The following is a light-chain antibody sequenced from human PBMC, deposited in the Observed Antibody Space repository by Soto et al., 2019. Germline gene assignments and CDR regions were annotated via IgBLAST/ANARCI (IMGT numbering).Light chain of an antibody. CDR2: DAS. CDR1: QSVSSY. CDR3: QQRSNWPRT. V-gene: IGKV3-11*01. J-gene: IGKJ4*01. Sequence: EIVLTQSPAPLSSSPGERATLSCRASQSVSSYLAWYQQKPGQAPRLLIYDASNRAPGIPARFSGSGSGTDFTPTISSLEPEDFAVYYCQQRSNWPRTFGGGTKVEIK.